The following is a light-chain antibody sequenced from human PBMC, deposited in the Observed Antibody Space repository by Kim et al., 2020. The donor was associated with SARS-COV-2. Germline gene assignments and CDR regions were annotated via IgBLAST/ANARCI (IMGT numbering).Light chain of an antibody. J-gene: IGLJ2*01. CDR3: SSYTSSSVV. CDR2: DLS. V-gene: IGLV2-14*03. CDR1: SSNVGDYNY. Sequence: PGQTITISCPATSSNVGDYNYDSWYQRHPGIAPKLMIYDLSNRPSGVSNRFSGAKSGNTASLTISGLQAEDEAGYYCSSYTSSSVVFGGGTQLTVL.